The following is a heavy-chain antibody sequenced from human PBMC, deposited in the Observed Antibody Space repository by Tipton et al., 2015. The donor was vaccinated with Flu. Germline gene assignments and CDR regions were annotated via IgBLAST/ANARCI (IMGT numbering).Heavy chain of an antibody. CDR2: IYSGGST. V-gene: IGHV3-53*01. CDR1: GFTVSSNY. J-gene: IGHJ3*02. D-gene: IGHD3-22*01. CDR3: ARAGTYYYDSSDCDAFDI. Sequence: QLVQSGGGVVQPGRSLRLSCAASGFTVSSNYMSWVRQAPGKGLEWVSVIYSGGSTYYADSVKGRFTISRDNSKNTLYLQMNSLRAEDTAVYYCARAGTYYYDSSDCDAFDIWGQGTMVTVSS.